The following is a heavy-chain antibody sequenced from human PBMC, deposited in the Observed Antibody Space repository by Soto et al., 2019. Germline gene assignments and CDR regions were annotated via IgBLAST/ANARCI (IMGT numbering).Heavy chain of an antibody. J-gene: IGHJ4*02. CDR2: IILPFGTP. D-gene: IGHD3-22*01. V-gene: IGHV1-69*12. CDR3: VRGPDYEVYFGY. CDR1: GTTFSNFA. Sequence: QVRLVQSGAEVKKTESSVKVSCEASGTTFSNFAIGWVRQAPGQGLEWMGGIILPFGTPNYALKFQGRVTISADESMTTVYMELRGLRSGDTAVYYCVRGPDYEVYFGYWGQGTLVTVSS.